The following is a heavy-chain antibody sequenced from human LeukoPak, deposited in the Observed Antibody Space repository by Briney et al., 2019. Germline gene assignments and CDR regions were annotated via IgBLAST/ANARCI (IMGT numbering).Heavy chain of an antibody. CDR3: ARDRNYGSGSHDAFDV. D-gene: IGHD3-10*01. V-gene: IGHV3-30*04. J-gene: IGHJ3*01. CDR2: LSYDGTKK. CDR1: GFTFNNYP. Sequence: GGSLRLSCAASGFTFNNYPMHWVRQAPGKGLEWVALLSYDGTKKYYADSVKGRFTIFRDNSRNTLFLQMSSLRPDDTALYYCARDRNYGSGSHDAFDVWGQGTMVTVSS.